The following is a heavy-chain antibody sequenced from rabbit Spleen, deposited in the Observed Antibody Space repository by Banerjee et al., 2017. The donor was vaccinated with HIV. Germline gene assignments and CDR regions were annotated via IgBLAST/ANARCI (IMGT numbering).Heavy chain of an antibody. CDR2: IFTGNGDT. Sequence: QEQLVESGGGLVQPEGSLTLTCTASGFSFSSDYDMCWVRQAPGKGLEWIGYIFTGNGDTGSASWVNGRFPISKVTSPTMTLEMTSLTAADTSAYFCGRGGDWGSRFDLWGQGTLVTVS. V-gene: IGHV1S45*01. D-gene: IGHD2-1*01. CDR3: GRGGDWGSRFDL. CDR1: GFSFSSDYD. J-gene: IGHJ3*01.